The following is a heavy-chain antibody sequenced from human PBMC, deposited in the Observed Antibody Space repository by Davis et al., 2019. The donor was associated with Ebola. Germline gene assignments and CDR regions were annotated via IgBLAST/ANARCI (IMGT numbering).Heavy chain of an antibody. V-gene: IGHV1-3*01. Sequence: ASVKVSCKASGYTFTSYAMHWARQAPGQRLEWMGWINAGNGNTKYSQKFQGRVTITRDTSASTAYMELSSLRSEDTAVYYCAYSSSSYYFDYWGQGTLVTVSS. CDR2: INAGNGNT. D-gene: IGHD6-6*01. CDR1: GYTFTSYA. CDR3: AYSSSSYYFDY. J-gene: IGHJ4*02.